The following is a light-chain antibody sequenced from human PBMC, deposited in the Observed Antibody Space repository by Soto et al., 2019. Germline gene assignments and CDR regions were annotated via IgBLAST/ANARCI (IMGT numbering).Light chain of an antibody. CDR2: AAS. Sequence: IQMYMSPFSLSAPVGDRVTITCRASQSISSYLNWYQQKPGKAPKLLIYAASSLQSGVPSRFSGSGSGTHFTLTIISLQPEDFATYYCQQANSFPLTFGQGTRLEIK. CDR3: QQANSFPLT. V-gene: IGKV1-39*01. J-gene: IGKJ5*01. CDR1: QSISSY.